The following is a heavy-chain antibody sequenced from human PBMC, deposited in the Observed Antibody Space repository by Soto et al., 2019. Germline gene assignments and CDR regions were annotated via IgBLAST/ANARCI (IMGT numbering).Heavy chain of an antibody. CDR2: MNPNSGNT. CDR1: GYTFTSYD. CDR3: ARGPKYYDFWSGYYSINWFDP. J-gene: IGHJ5*02. D-gene: IGHD3-3*01. Sequence: QVQLVQSGAEVKKPGASVKVSCKASGYTFTSYDINWVRQATGQGLEWMGWMNPNSGNTGYAQKFQGRVPMTRNTSISTAYMELSSLRSEDTAVYYCARGPKYYDFWSGYYSINWFDPWGQGTLVTVSS. V-gene: IGHV1-8*01.